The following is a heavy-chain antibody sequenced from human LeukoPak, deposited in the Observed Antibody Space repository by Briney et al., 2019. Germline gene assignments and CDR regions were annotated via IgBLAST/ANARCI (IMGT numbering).Heavy chain of an antibody. CDR2: IYRSGST. D-gene: IGHD1-26*01. Sequence: PSETLPLTCSVSGYSISSGHYWGWTRQPPGKGVEWIGSIYRSGSTYYNPSLRSRVTITVDTSKNQSSSKLCSVTGAETAVYYCARHEYSGSYYGLSWFDPWGQGTLVTVSS. CDR3: ARHEYSGSYYGLSWFDP. J-gene: IGHJ5*02. V-gene: IGHV4-38-2*01. CDR1: GYSISSGHY.